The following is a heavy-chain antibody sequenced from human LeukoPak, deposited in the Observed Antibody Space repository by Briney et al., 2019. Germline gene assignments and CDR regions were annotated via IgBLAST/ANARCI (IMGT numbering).Heavy chain of an antibody. Sequence: GGSLRLSCAASGFTFSSYAMSWVRKAPGKGLEWVSGISISGGNTFYADSVKGRFTISRDDSKNTLYLAINSLRAEDTAVYYSSAYFDYWGQGILVTVSS. CDR1: GFTFSSYA. J-gene: IGHJ4*02. CDR3: SAYFDY. CDR2: ISISGGNT. V-gene: IGHV3-23*01.